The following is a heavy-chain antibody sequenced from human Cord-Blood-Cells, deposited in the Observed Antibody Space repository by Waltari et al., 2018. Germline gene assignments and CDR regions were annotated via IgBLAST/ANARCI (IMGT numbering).Heavy chain of an antibody. J-gene: IGHJ4*02. CDR1: GYTFTSYA. CDR3: ARSGEWLRYYFDY. Sequence: QVQLVQSGAEVKKPGASVKVSCKASGYTFTSYAMHWVRQAPGQRLEWMGWINAGNGNTKYSQKFQGRVTITRDTSASTAYMELSSLRSEDTAVYYCARSGEWLRYYFDYWGQGTLVTVSS. D-gene: IGHD3-3*01. CDR2: INAGNGNT. V-gene: IGHV1-3*01.